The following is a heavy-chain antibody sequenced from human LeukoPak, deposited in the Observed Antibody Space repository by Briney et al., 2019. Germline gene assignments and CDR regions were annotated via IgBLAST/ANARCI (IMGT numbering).Heavy chain of an antibody. CDR3: ARLQLTVSYSYYYVDV. CDR1: GGSFSGYY. D-gene: IGHD3-9*01. CDR2: INRSGST. Sequence: SETLSLTCAVYGGSFSGYYWSWIRQPPGEGLEWIGEINRSGSTNYNPSLKSRVTISVDTSKNRFSLNLTSMTAADAAVYYCARLQLTVSYSYYYVDVWGKGTTVTISS. J-gene: IGHJ6*03. V-gene: IGHV4-34*01.